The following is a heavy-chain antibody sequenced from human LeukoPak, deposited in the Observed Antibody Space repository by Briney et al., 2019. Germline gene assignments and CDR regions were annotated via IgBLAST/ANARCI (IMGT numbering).Heavy chain of an antibody. CDR1: GGSFSGYY. D-gene: IGHD4-17*01. J-gene: IGHJ6*02. V-gene: IGHV4-34*01. Sequence: SETLSLTCSVYGGSFSGYYWSWLPQPPGKGLEGMAEINHSGRTNYNPSLNSRATISVDTSKNQFSLKLSSVPAANTAVYYCARGGYGDPPGYYYYGMDVWGQGTTVTVSS. CDR2: INHSGRT. CDR3: ARGGYGDPPGYYYYGMDV.